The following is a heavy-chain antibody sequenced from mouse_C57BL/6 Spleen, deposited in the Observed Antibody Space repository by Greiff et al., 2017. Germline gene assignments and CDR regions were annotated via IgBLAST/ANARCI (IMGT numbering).Heavy chain of an antibody. V-gene: IGHV7-3*01. CDR1: GFTFTDYY. CDR3: ARIGGGAFDY. Sequence: EVKLMESGGGLVQPGGSLSLSCAASGFTFTDYYMSWVRQPPGKALEWLGFIRNKANGYTTEYSASVKGRFTISRDNSQSILYLQMNALRAEDSATYYCARIGGGAFDYWGQGTTLTVSS. J-gene: IGHJ2*01. D-gene: IGHD2-14*01. CDR2: IRNKANGYTT.